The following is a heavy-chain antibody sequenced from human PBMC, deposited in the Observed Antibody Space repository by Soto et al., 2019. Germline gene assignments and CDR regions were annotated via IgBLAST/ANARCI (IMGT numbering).Heavy chain of an antibody. Sequence: PGGSLRLSSAASGFTFSSYSMNWVRQAPGKGLEWVSYISSSSSTIYYADSVKGRFTISRDNAKNSLYLQMNSLRAEDTAVYYCARDPVSITIFGVVPTVDYWGQGTLVTVSS. CDR1: GFTFSSYS. CDR3: ARDPVSITIFGVVPTVDY. J-gene: IGHJ4*02. D-gene: IGHD3-3*01. V-gene: IGHV3-48*01. CDR2: ISSSSSTI.